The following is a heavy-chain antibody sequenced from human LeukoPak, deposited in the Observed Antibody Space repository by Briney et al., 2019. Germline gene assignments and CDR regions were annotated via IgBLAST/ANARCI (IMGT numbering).Heavy chain of an antibody. CDR3: ARRGDILTDYAFDY. CDR1: GGSINSNSHH. Sequence: SETLSLTCSVSGGSINSNSHHWDWIRQAPGKGLEWIGNIYYSGTTSYNPSLKSRVTISVDTSKNQFSLRLSSVTAADTAVYYCARRGDILTDYAFDYWGQGTLVTVSS. V-gene: IGHV4-39*01. D-gene: IGHD3-9*01. J-gene: IGHJ4*02. CDR2: IYYSGTT.